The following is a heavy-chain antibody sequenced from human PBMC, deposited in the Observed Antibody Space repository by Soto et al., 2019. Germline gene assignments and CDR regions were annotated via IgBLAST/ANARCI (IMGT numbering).Heavy chain of an antibody. Sequence: QVQLVESGGGVVQPGRSLRLSCAASGFTFSSYGMHWVRQAPGKGLEWVAVISYDGSNKYYADSVKGRFTISRDNSNNPLYLQMNSLRAEDTAVYYCAKDPRYYDFWGGPTLRLDFDYWGQGTLVTVSS. CDR3: AKDPRYYDFWGGPTLRLDFDY. J-gene: IGHJ4*02. CDR2: ISYDGSNK. D-gene: IGHD3-3*01. V-gene: IGHV3-30*18. CDR1: GFTFSSYG.